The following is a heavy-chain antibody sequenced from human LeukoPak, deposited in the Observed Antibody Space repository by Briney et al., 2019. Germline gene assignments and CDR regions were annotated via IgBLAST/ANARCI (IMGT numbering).Heavy chain of an antibody. CDR3: ARGSELGYSSSWYPSYAFDI. D-gene: IGHD6-13*01. J-gene: IGHJ3*02. CDR2: INHSGST. Sequence: SETLSLTCTVSGGSISSYYWSWIRQPPGKGLEWIGEINHSGSTNYNPSLKSRVTISVDTSKNQFSLKLSSVTAADTAVYYCARGSELGYSSSWYPSYAFDIWGQGTMVTVSS. CDR1: GGSISSYY. V-gene: IGHV4-34*01.